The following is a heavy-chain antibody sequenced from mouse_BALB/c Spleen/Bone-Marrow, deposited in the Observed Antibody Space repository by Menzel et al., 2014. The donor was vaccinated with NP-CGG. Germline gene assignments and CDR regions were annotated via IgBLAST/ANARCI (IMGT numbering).Heavy chain of an antibody. D-gene: IGHD4-1*01. Sequence: VKLQESDAELVKTGASVKISCKASGYTFTDHAIHWVKQKPEQGLEWIGYISPGDGVIKYNEKFKSKAILTADKSSSTAYMQLNSLTSEDSAVYFCKRSLGRFAYWGQGTLVTVSA. CDR1: GYTFTDHA. V-gene: IGHV1S53*02. CDR2: ISPGDGVI. J-gene: IGHJ3*01. CDR3: KRSLGRFAY.